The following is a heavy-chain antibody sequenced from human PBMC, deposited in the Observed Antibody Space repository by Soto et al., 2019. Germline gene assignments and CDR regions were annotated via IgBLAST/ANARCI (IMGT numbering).Heavy chain of an antibody. D-gene: IGHD3-22*01. J-gene: IGHJ4*02. CDR2: LYSNGVI. CDR1: GFTVSDNY. V-gene: IGHV3-53*01. Sequence: PGGSLRLSCAASGFTVSDNYVTWVRQTPGKGLEWVAVLYSNGVIWYADSVKGRFTIARDNSKNTVYLQMNSLGAEDTAIYYCARGLPGHLDRSGYFGPFDHWGQGTLVTVSS. CDR3: ARGLPGHLDRSGYFGPFDH.